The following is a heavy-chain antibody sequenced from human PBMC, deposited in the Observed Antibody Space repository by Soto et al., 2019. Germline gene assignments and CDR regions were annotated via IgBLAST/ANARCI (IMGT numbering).Heavy chain of an antibody. Sequence: PSETLSLTCTVSGGSISSISYYWGWIRQPPGKGLEWIGSIYYSGSTYYNPSLKSRVTISVDTSKNQFSLKLSSVTAADTAVYYCARQDDFWSGRYYYYGMYVWGQGTTVTVSS. CDR1: GGSISSISYY. CDR3: ARQDDFWSGRYYYYGMYV. V-gene: IGHV4-39*01. J-gene: IGHJ6*02. D-gene: IGHD3-3*01. CDR2: IYYSGST.